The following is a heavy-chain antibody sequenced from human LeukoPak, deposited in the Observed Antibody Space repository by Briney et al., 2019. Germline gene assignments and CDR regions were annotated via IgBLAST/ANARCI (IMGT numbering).Heavy chain of an antibody. Sequence: GGSLRPSCIASGFTFGDYAMSWVRQAPGKGLEWVGFIRSKAYGGTTEYAASVKGRFTISRDDSKSIAYLQMNSLKTEDTAVCYCTRVYYWGQGTLVTVSS. CDR3: TRVYY. CDR1: GFTFGDYA. V-gene: IGHV3-49*04. CDR2: IRSKAYGGTT. J-gene: IGHJ4*02.